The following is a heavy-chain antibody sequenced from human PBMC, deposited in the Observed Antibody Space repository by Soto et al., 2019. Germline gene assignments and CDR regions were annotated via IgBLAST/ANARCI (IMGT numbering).Heavy chain of an antibody. CDR2: INPNSGGT. D-gene: IGHD1-20*01. V-gene: IGHV1-2*04. Sequence: ASGRVSCKASVYTFTGYYMHWVRQAPGQGLEWMGWINPNSGGTNYAQKFQGWVTITRDTSASTAYMELSSLRSEDTAVYYRAYISTENRRRYFDYWGQGTLVTVSS. CDR3: AYISTENRRRYFDY. CDR1: VYTFTGYY. J-gene: IGHJ4*02.